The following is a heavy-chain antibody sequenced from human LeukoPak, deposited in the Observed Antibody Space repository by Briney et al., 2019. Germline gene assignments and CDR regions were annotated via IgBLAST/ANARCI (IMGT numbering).Heavy chain of an antibody. V-gene: IGHV4-39*07. D-gene: IGHD5-18*01. J-gene: IGHJ4*02. CDR3: ARADSERGYSYVNYFDY. CDR1: GGSISSSSYY. Sequence: SETLSLTCTVSGGSISSSSYYWGWIRQPPGKGLEWIGSIYYSGSTNYNPSLKSRVTISVDTSKNQFSLKLSSVTAADTAVYYCARADSERGYSYVNYFDYWGQGTLVTVSS. CDR2: IYYSGST.